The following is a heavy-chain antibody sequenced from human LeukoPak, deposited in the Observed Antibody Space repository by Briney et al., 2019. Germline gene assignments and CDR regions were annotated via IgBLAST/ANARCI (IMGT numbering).Heavy chain of an antibody. Sequence: PSETLSLTCTVSGGSISSYYWSWIRQPPGKGLEWIGEINHSGSTYYNPSLKSRVTISVDTSKNQFSLKLSSVTAADTAVYYCARDVMTTTTFDYWGQGTLVTVSS. CDR2: INHSGST. J-gene: IGHJ4*02. CDR1: GGSISSYY. D-gene: IGHD4-17*01. V-gene: IGHV4-34*01. CDR3: ARDVMTTTTFDY.